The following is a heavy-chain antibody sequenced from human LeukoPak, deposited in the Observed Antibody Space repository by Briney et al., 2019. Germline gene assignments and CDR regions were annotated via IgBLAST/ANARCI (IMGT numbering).Heavy chain of an antibody. CDR2: ISTGSGTV. V-gene: IGHV3-48*01. CDR1: GITFSTSS. J-gene: IGHJ4*02. CDR3: ARSRPVDY. Sequence: GGSLRLSCEVSGITFSTSSMNWVRQAPGKWLEWILYISTGSGTVYYAESVKGRFTISRDNAKNSLYLQMNNLRAEDTAVYYCARSRPVDYWGQGTLVTVSS.